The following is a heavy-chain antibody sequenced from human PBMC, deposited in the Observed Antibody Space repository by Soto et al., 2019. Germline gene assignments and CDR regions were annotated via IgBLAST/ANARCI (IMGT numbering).Heavy chain of an antibody. V-gene: IGHV4-59*01. CDR3: ATDASLHCSGGSCYDLDI. J-gene: IGHJ3*02. Sequence: QVQLQESGPGLVKPSETLSLTCTVSGGSISSYYWSWIRQPPGKGLEWIGVIYYRGSTNDNPPLNTRLTLSLHTANNQSSRNLSSVTAADSAVYDCATDASLHCSGGSCYDLDIWGQGTIVTFSS. CDR1: GGSISSYY. CDR2: IYYRGST. D-gene: IGHD2-15*01.